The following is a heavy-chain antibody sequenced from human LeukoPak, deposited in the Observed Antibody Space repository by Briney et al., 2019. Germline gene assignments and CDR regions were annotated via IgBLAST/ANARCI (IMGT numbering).Heavy chain of an antibody. CDR1: GGSFSGYY. J-gene: IGHJ4*02. CDR2: INHSGST. CDR3: ARVGVVRGVSPDY. D-gene: IGHD3-10*01. Sequence: PSETLSLTCAVYGGSFSGYYWSWTRQPPGRGLEWIGEINHSGSTNHNPSLKSRVTITVDTSRNQNSLTLGSGTGADTAVYDCARVGVVRGVSPDYGGEGTLVTASS. V-gene: IGHV4-34*01.